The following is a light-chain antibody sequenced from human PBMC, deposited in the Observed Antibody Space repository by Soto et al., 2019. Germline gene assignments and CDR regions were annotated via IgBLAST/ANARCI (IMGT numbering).Light chain of an antibody. CDR2: AAS. CDR1: QSISSY. J-gene: IGKJ4*01. Sequence: DIQMTQSPSSLSASVGDRVTITCRASQSISSYLNWYQQKPGKAPKLLIYAASSLQSGVPSRFSGSGAGTDFPLTNSSLQPEDFATYYCQQSYSTPTVGGGTKLEIK. CDR3: QQSYSTPT. V-gene: IGKV1-39*01.